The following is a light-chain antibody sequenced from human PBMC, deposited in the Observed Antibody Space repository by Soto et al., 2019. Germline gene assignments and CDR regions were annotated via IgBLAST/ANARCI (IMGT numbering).Light chain of an antibody. Sequence: DIQLTQSPSTRSAAVGDTIAITCLASQSISTYLNWYQQKPGKAPKVLIYAASNLQSGVPPRFSGSGYGTDFTLTISSLQTEDVATYFCQQSYRTPITFGQGTRLEIK. CDR2: AAS. CDR3: QQSYRTPIT. J-gene: IGKJ5*01. V-gene: IGKV1-39*01. CDR1: QSISTY.